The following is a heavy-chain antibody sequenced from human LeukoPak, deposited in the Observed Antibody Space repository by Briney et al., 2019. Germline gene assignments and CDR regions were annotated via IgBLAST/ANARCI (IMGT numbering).Heavy chain of an antibody. CDR2: MNPNSGNT. V-gene: IGHV1-8*01. J-gene: IGHJ6*02. CDR3: ARGHDGGSHLGKNYYGMDV. D-gene: IGHD4-17*01. Sequence: ASVKVSCKASGYTFTSYDINWVRQATGQGLEWMGWMNPNSGNTGYAQKFQGRVTMTRNTSISTAYMELSSLRSEDTAVYYCARGHDGGSHLGKNYYGMDVWGQGTTVTVSS. CDR1: GYTFTSYD.